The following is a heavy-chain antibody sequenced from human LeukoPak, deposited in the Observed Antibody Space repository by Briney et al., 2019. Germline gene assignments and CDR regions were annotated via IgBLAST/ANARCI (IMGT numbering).Heavy chain of an antibody. CDR2: IDWDDDK. D-gene: IGHD3-10*01. Sequence: SGPALVKPTQTLTLTCTFSGFSLSTSGMRVTRIRQPPGKALEWLARIDWDDDKFYSTSLRTRLTISKDTSKNQVVLTMTNMDPVDTATYYCARTYNYGSGSYPHFDLWGRGTLVTVSS. CDR3: ARTYNYGSGSYPHFDL. V-gene: IGHV2-70*04. CDR1: GFSLSTSGMR. J-gene: IGHJ2*01.